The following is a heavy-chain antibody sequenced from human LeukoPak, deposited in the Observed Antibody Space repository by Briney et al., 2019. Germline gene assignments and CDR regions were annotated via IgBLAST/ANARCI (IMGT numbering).Heavy chain of an antibody. J-gene: IGHJ5*02. V-gene: IGHV4-39*01. D-gene: IGHD6-6*01. CDR3: ARHGHRAARYLGNWFDP. CDR1: GGSISSYY. CDR2: IYYSGST. Sequence: PSETLSLTCTVSGGSISSYYWGWIRQPPGKGLEWIGSIYYSGSTYYNPSLKSRVTISVDTSKNQFSLKLSSVTAADTAVYYCARHGHRAARYLGNWFDPWGQGTLVTVSS.